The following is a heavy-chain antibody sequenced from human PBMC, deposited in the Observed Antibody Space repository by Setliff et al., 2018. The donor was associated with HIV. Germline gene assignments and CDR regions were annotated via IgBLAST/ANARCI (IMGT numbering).Heavy chain of an antibody. D-gene: IGHD3-22*01. CDR3: ARDVLDLVISVYGF. V-gene: IGHV4-34*01. Sequence: SLTCAVYGGSFSDNYWSWIRQSPGKGLEWIGEINHSGRTKYSPSLRSRVSISVDTSKTQFSLKLNSVTAADTAVYYCARDVLDLVISVYGFWGQGIPVTVSS. J-gene: IGHJ4*02. CDR1: GGSFSDNY. CDR2: INHSGRT.